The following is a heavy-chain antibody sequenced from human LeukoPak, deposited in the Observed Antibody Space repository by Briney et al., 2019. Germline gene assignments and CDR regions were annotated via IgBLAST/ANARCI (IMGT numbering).Heavy chain of an antibody. CDR2: INHSGST. CDR1: GGSISSYY. V-gene: IGHV4-34*01. J-gene: IGHJ5*02. D-gene: IGHD6-13*01. CDR3: ARRRYSSSWGWFDP. Sequence: SETLSLTCTVSGGSISSYYWSWIRQPPGKGLEWIGEINHSGSTNYNPSLKSRVTISVDTSKNQFSLKLSSVTAADTAVYYCARRRYSSSWGWFDPWGQGTLVTVSS.